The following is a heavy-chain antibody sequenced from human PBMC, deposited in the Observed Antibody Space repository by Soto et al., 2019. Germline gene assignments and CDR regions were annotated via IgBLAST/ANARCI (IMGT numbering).Heavy chain of an antibody. V-gene: IGHV1-2*02. D-gene: IGHD1-7*01. Sequence: ASVKVSCKASGYTFTGYYMHWVRQAPGQGLEWMGWINPNSGGTNYAQKFQGRVTMTRDTSISTAYMELSRLRSEDTAVYYCANWNYGGLGMDVWGQGTTVTVSS. CDR1: GYTFTGYY. J-gene: IGHJ6*02. CDR3: ANWNYGGLGMDV. CDR2: INPNSGGT.